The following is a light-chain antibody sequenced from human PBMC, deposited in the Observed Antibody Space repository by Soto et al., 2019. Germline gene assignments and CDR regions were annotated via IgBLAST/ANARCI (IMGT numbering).Light chain of an antibody. J-gene: IGKJ4*01. CDR2: ATY. CDR1: XXXXXY. V-gene: IGKV1-9*01. Sequence: QXTQSPSSLSASVGXRVTITXRAXXXXXXYXAWYQQKPGKAPTLLIYATYTLQSGVPSRFSGGGFGTDFTLTINSLQPEDXATYYXXXXXPYPLLTFGGGTKVEI. CDR3: XXXXPYPLLT.